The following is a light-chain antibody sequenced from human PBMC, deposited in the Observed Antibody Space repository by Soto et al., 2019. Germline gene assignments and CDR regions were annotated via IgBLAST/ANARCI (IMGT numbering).Light chain of an antibody. CDR2: EVS. J-gene: IGLJ2*01. CDR3: SSYTSSSTWV. CDR1: SSDVGDYNY. V-gene: IGLV2-14*01. Sequence: QSALTQPASVSGSPGQSITISCTGTSSDVGDYNYVSWYQQHPGKAPKLMIYEVSNRPSGIFNRFSGSKSGNTASLTISGLQAEDEADYFCSSYTSSSTWVFGGGTKVTVL.